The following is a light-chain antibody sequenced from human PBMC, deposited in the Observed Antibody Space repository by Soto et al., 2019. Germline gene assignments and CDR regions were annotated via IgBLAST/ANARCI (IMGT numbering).Light chain of an antibody. CDR3: GSYAGNTNFV. CDR1: RSDIGDSNF. Sequence: QSALAQPPSASGSPGRSVTISCTGTRSDIGDSNFVSWYQQHPGEAPKLLIFEINRRPSGVPGRFSGSKSGNTASLTVSGLLAEDEADYYCGSYAGNTNFVFGTGTKV. V-gene: IGLV2-8*01. CDR2: EIN. J-gene: IGLJ1*01.